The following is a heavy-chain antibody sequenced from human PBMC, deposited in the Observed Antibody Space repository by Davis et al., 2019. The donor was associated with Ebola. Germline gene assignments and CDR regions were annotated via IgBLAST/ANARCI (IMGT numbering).Heavy chain of an antibody. Sequence: SETLSLTCTVSGGSMSSYYWSWIRQPPGNTLEWIGNIYYDGTTNYNPSLKSRVTISGDTSKNQFSLNVDSVSAADTATYYCARTPQYTRYGSYFDSWGQGALVTVSS. CDR3: ARTPQYTRYGSYFDS. V-gene: IGHV4-59*03. D-gene: IGHD1-14*01. CDR2: IYYDGTT. J-gene: IGHJ4*02. CDR1: GGSMSSYY.